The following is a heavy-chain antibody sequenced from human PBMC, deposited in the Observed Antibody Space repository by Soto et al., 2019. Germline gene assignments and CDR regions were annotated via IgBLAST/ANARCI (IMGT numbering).Heavy chain of an antibody. CDR3: VSHVSFPLPGTGFAS. J-gene: IGHJ5*02. D-gene: IGHD2-8*02. Sequence: SETLSLTCTVSGGSISSSSYYWGWIRQPPGKGLEWIGSIFYSGSTYYNPSLKSRVTISVDTSKNQFSLKLTSVTATDTAVYYCVSHVSFPLPGTGFASWGRGTLVTGSS. CDR2: IFYSGST. CDR1: GGSISSSSYY. V-gene: IGHV4-39*01.